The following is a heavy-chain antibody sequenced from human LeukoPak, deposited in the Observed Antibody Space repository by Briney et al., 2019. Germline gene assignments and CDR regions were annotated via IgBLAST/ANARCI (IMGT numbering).Heavy chain of an antibody. J-gene: IGHJ4*02. Sequence: PGGSLRLSCAASGFTFSSYNMNWVRQAPGKGLEWVSYISSSSSTKYYADVVKGRFTNSRDNHKNTLYLQKNRRIAEDSAVYSAARVGDGYNVGFDYWGQGTLVTVSS. CDR1: GFTFSSYN. D-gene: IGHD5-24*01. V-gene: IGHV3-48*01. CDR2: ISSSSSTK. CDR3: ARVGDGYNVGFDY.